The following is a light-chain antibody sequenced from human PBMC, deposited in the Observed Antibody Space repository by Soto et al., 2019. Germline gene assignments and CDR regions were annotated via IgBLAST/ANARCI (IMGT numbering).Light chain of an antibody. CDR1: QSSNTW. CDR3: QKYNSYWT. CDR2: KVS. Sequence: DIQMTQSPSTLSAFVGDRVTITCRASQSSNTWLAWYQQKPWKVPKRLIYKVSTLGSGVPSRFTGSGSGTEVTLTSTCLQPANVANYSFQKYNSYWTFSQGTKFEIK. V-gene: IGKV1-5*03. J-gene: IGKJ1*01.